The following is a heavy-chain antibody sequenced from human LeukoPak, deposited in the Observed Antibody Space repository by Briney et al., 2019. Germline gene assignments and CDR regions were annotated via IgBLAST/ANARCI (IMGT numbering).Heavy chain of an antibody. V-gene: IGHV1-46*01. CDR2: INPSGGGT. CDR3: ATDLTKIRNYYDSSGYWY. Sequence: ASVKVSCKASGYSLTTYYMHWVRQAPGQGLEWMAIINPSGGGTKYAQKFQGRVTMTEDTSTDTAYMELSSLRSEDTAVYYCATDLTKIRNYYDSSGYWYWGQGTLVTVSS. D-gene: IGHD3-22*01. CDR1: GYSLTTYY. J-gene: IGHJ4*02.